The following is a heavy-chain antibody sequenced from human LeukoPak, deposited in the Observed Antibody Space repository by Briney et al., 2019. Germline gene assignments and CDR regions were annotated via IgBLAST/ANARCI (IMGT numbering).Heavy chain of an antibody. CDR2: INSDGSST. J-gene: IGHJ4*02. D-gene: IGHD6-13*01. V-gene: IGHV3-74*01. Sequence: GGSLRLSCAASGFTFSSYWMHWVRHAPGKGLVWVSRINSDGSSTSYADSVKGRFTISRDNAKNTLYLQMNSLRAEDTAVYYCARVFTGIAAAGFDYWGQGTLVTVSS. CDR1: GFTFSSYW. CDR3: ARVFTGIAAAGFDY.